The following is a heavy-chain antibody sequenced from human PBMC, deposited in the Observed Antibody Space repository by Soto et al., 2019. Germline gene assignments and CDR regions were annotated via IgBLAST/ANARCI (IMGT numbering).Heavy chain of an antibody. CDR1: GFTVSSVY. CDR3: ARDLGSAGYRCAFDY. J-gene: IGHJ4*02. CDR2: IYIGGNP. V-gene: IGHV3-53*02. D-gene: IGHD5-12*01. Sequence: EVQLVETGGGLIQPGGSLRLSCAASGFTVSSVYMSWVRQAQGMGLEWVSVIYIGGNPYYSDSMTGRFTLSRDSAKNTVYLQMNILRAEATAVYYCARDLGSAGYRCAFDYRGQGTLVSVSS.